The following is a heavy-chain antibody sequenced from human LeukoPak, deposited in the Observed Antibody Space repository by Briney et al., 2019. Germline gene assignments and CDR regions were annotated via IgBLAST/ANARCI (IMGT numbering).Heavy chain of an antibody. CDR3: ARVRGWSFAY. J-gene: IGHJ4*02. CDR2: INTDGSST. V-gene: IGHV3-74*01. CDR1: GVTFSSYR. D-gene: IGHD6-19*01. Sequence: GGSLRLSCAAPGVTFSSYRMHWVRQAPGKGLGWVSRINTDGSSTSYADSVKGRFTISRDNAKSTLYLQMNSLRAEDTAVYYCARVRGWSFAYWGQGTLVTVSS.